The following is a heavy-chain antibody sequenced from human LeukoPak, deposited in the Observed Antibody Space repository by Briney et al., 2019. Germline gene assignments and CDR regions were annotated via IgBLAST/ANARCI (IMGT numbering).Heavy chain of an antibody. CDR1: GFTFSSYN. D-gene: IGHD6-19*01. J-gene: IGHJ4*02. Sequence: SGGSLRLSCEASGFTFSSYNMNWVRQAPGEGLEWVSVIYNGDSTNYADSVKGRFTISRDNPKNTLYLQMNSLRAEDTAVYYCARAEQWLVFNYWSQGTLVTVSS. CDR3: ARAEQWLVFNY. V-gene: IGHV3-53*01. CDR2: IYNGDST.